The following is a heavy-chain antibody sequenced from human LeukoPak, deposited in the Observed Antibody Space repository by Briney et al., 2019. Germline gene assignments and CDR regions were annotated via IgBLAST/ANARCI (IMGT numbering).Heavy chain of an antibody. CDR3: AKEDYCSGGSCYPDAFDI. J-gene: IGHJ3*02. CDR2: ISSSSSYI. V-gene: IGHV3-21*04. D-gene: IGHD2-15*01. Sequence: TGGSLRLSCAASGFTFSSYSMNWVRQAPGKGLEWVSSISSSSSYIYYADSVKGRFTISRDNAKNSLYLQMNSLRAEDTAVYYCAKEDYCSGGSCYPDAFDIWGQGTMVTVSS. CDR1: GFTFSSYS.